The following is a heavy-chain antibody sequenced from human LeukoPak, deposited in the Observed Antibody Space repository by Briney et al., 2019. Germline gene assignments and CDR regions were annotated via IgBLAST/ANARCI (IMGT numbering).Heavy chain of an antibody. Sequence: GGSLRLSCAASGFTFSSYGMHWVRQAPGKGLEWVAVIWYDGSNKYYADSVKGRFTISRDNSKNTLYLQMNSLRAEDTAVYYCARDLMGALPATPDYWGQGTLVTVSS. V-gene: IGHV3-33*01. CDR2: IWYDGSNK. J-gene: IGHJ4*02. CDR3: ARDLMGALPATPDY. D-gene: IGHD1-26*01. CDR1: GFTFSSYG.